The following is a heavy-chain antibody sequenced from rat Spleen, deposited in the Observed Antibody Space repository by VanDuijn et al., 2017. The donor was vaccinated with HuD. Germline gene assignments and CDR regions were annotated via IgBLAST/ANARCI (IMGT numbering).Heavy chain of an antibody. Sequence: EVHLVESGGGLVQPGRSLKLSCTASGFTFSFYGMAWVRQAPTKGLEWVATISYDGSDTYYRDSVKGRFTISRDNAKSTLYLQMASLRSEDTATYYCTSMIYYYVSGGWYFDFWGPGTMVTVSS. CDR2: ISYDGSDT. D-gene: IGHD1-12*01. CDR1: GFTFSFYG. J-gene: IGHJ1*01. V-gene: IGHV5-29*01. CDR3: TSMIYYYVSGGWYFDF.